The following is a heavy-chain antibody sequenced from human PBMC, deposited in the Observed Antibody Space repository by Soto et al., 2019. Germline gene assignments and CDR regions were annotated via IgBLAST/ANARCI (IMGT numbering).Heavy chain of an antibody. D-gene: IGHD1-1*01. CDR1: GFSFSSYA. CDR3: VRGTYLQADGRLSSLNY. V-gene: IGHV3-33*01. Sequence: GWSLRLSCAASGFSFSSYAMHWVRQAPGKGLEWVAVIWYDGVNKYYADSVKGRFTISRDNSNNTLYVQMNSLKAEDTAVYYCVRGTYLQADGRLSSLNYWGPGTLVTVSA. J-gene: IGHJ4*02. CDR2: IWYDGVNK.